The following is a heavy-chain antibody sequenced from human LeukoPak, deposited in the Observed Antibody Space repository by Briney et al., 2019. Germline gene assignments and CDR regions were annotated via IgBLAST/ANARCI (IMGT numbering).Heavy chain of an antibody. V-gene: IGHV1-69*13. D-gene: IGHD6-13*01. J-gene: IGHJ6*02. CDR2: IITIFGTA. CDR3: ARVAAGTDYKYGMDV. Sequence: LVKVSCKASGGTFSNYAINWVRQAPGQGLEWMGGIITIFGTASSAQRFQGRVTITADESTSTAYMELSSLRSADTAVYYCARVAAGTDYKYGMDVWGQGTTVTVSS. CDR1: GGTFSNYA.